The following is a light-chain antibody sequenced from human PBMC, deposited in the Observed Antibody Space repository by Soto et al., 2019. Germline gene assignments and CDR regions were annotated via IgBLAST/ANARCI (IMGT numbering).Light chain of an antibody. CDR3: CSYVGGYSYV. Sequence: QSALTQPRSVSGSPGQSVTVSCIGTSSDVGDYNSVSWYQQRPGKAPKLMIYDVSKRPSGVPDRFSGSKSGNTASPTISGLQAEDEADYYCCSYVGGYSYVFGIGTKV. CDR2: DVS. J-gene: IGLJ1*01. CDR1: SSDVGDYNS. V-gene: IGLV2-11*01.